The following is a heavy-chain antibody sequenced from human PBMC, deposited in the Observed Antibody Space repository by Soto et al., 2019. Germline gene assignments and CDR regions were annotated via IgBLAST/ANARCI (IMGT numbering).Heavy chain of an antibody. V-gene: IGHV4-34*01. J-gene: IGHJ5*02. CDR2: INHSGST. Sequence: SETLSLTCAGYGGSFSSDDWSWIRQPPGKGLEWIGEINHSGSTNYNPSLKSRVTISVDTSKNQFSLKLSSVTAADTAVYYCARETTPGWFDPWGQGTLVTVS. CDR1: GGSFSSDD. CDR3: ARETTPGWFDP. D-gene: IGHD1-1*01.